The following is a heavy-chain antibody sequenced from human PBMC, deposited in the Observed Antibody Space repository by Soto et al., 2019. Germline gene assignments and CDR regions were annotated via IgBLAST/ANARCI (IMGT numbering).Heavy chain of an antibody. J-gene: IGHJ3*02. D-gene: IGHD3-16*02. Sequence: QMQLVQSGPEVKKPGTSVKVSCKASGFTFTSSAVQWVRQARGQRLEWIGWIVVGSGNTNYAQKFQERVTITRDMYTSTAYMELSSLRSEDTAVYYCAAAPIMITYGGVIVDAFDIWGQGTMVTVSS. V-gene: IGHV1-58*01. CDR2: IVVGSGNT. CDR1: GFTFTSSA. CDR3: AAAPIMITYGGVIVDAFDI.